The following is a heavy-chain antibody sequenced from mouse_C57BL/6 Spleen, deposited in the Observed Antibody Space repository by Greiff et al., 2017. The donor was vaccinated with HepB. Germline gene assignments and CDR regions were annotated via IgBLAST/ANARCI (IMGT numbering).Heavy chain of an antibody. V-gene: IGHV1-69*01. J-gene: IGHJ4*01. CDR2: IDPSDSYT. CDR3: ARRYAIDYYAMDY. D-gene: IGHD2-10*02. Sequence: QVQLQQSGAELVMPGASVKLSCKASGYTFTSYWMHWVKQRPGQGLEWIGEIDPSDSYTNYNQKFKGKSTLTVDKSSSTAYMQLSSLTSEDSAVYYCARRYAIDYYAMDYWGQGTSVTVSS. CDR1: GYTFTSYW.